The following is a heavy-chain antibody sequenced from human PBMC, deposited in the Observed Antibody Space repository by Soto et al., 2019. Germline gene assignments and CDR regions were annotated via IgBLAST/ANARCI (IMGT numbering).Heavy chain of an antibody. Sequence: QVPLVESGGGVVQPGRSLRLSCAASGFTFSSYAMHWVRQAPGKGLEWVAVISYDGSNKYYADSVKGRFTISRDNSKNTLYLQMNSLRAEETAVYYCAREDIAVAADYWGQGTLVTVSS. J-gene: IGHJ4*02. CDR2: ISYDGSNK. CDR3: AREDIAVAADY. CDR1: GFTFSSYA. V-gene: IGHV3-30-3*01. D-gene: IGHD6-19*01.